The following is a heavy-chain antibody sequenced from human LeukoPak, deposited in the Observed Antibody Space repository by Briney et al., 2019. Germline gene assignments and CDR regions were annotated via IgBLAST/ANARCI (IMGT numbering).Heavy chain of an antibody. Sequence: ASVKVSCKASGYTLTSYGISWVRQAPGQGLEWMGWINPNSGGTNYAQKFQGRVTMTRDTSISTAYMELGRLRSDDTAVYYCARGARTFDIWGQGTMVTVSS. CDR1: GYTLTSYG. J-gene: IGHJ3*02. CDR2: INPNSGGT. CDR3: ARGARTFDI. V-gene: IGHV1-2*02.